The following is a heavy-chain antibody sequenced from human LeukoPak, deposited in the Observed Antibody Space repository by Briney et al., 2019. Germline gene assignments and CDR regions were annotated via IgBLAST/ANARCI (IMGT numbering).Heavy chain of an antibody. CDR3: AALGGSIY. J-gene: IGHJ4*02. CDR2: MGTAGDT. Sequence: GGSLRLSCAASGFTFSSYDVHWVRQATGRGLEWVSAMGTAGDTYYAGSVKGRFTISREDAKNSFYLQMNSLRAGDTAAYYCAALGGSIYWGQGTVVTVSS. CDR1: GFTFSSYD. V-gene: IGHV3-13*01. D-gene: IGHD1-26*01.